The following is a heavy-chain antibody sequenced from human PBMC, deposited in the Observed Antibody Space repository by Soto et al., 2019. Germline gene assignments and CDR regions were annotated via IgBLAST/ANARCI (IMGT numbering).Heavy chain of an antibody. D-gene: IGHD3-9*01. CDR2: IIPVFGTA. CDR3: ARGDATKIVVTTYYAMDV. V-gene: IGHV1-69*12. CDR1: GGSLSNYG. Sequence: QVQLVQCGAEVKKPGSSVKVSCKASGGSLSNYGISWVRQAPGQGLEWMGGIIPVFGTANYAQKFQGRVTITADESTSIVYMDVTSLRSEDTAVYYCARGDATKIVVTTYYAMDVWGQGTTVTVSS. J-gene: IGHJ6*02.